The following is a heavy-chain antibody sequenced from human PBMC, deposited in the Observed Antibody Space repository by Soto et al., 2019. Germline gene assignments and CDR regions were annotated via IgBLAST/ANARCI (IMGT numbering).Heavy chain of an antibody. V-gene: IGHV4-59*01. J-gene: IGHJ6*02. CDR3: AGDMYSGSYKAPYYYYGMDV. CDR1: GGSISSYY. Sequence: SETLSLTCTVSGGSISSYYWSWIRQPPGKGLEWIGYIYYSGSTNYNPSLKSRVTISVDTSKNQFSLKLSSVTAADTAVYYCAGDMYSGSYKAPYYYYGMDVWGQGTTVTGSS. D-gene: IGHD1-26*01. CDR2: IYYSGST.